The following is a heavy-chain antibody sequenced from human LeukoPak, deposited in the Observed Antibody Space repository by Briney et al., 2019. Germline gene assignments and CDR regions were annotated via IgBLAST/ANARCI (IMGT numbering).Heavy chain of an antibody. V-gene: IGHV4-34*01. J-gene: IGHJ6*03. CDR1: GGSFSGNY. CDR3: ARGGQGVRGVIRGYYMDV. CDR2: INHSGST. D-gene: IGHD3-10*01. Sequence: SETLSLTCAVYGGSFSGNYWSWIRQPPGKRLEWIGEINHSGSTNYNPSLKSRVTISVDTSKNQFSLKLSSVTAADTAVYYCARGGQGVRGVIRGYYMDVWGKGTTVTVSS.